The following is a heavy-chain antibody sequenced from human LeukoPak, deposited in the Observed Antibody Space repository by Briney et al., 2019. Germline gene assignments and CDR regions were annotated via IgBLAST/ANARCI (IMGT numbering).Heavy chain of an antibody. CDR3: ARDAPANYDFWSGYIYYYYGMDV. CDR2: IKQDGSEK. J-gene: IGHJ6*02. V-gene: IGHV3-7*01. CDR1: RFTSSSYW. D-gene: IGHD3-3*01. Sequence: GGSLRLSCAASRFTSSSYWMSWVRQAPGKGLEWVANIKQDGSEKYYVDSVKGRFTISRDNAKNSLYLQMNSLRAEDTAVYYCARDAPANYDFWSGYIYYYYGMDVWGQGTTVTVSS.